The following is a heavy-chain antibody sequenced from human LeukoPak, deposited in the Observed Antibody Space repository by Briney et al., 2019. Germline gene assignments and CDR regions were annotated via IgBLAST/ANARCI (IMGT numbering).Heavy chain of an antibody. CDR3: AKAGGDYYYYYYMDV. D-gene: IGHD6-25*01. J-gene: IGHJ6*03. Sequence: SGGSLRLSCAASGFTFISYGMHWVRQAPGKGLEWVAFIRYDGSNKYYADSVKGRFTISRDNSKNTLYLQMNSLRAEDTAVYYCAKAGGDYYYYYYMDVWGKGTTVTVSS. CDR2: IRYDGSNK. CDR1: GFTFISYG. V-gene: IGHV3-30*02.